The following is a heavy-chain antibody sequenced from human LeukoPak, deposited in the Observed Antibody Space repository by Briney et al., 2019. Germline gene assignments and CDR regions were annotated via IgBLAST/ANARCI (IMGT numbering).Heavy chain of an antibody. J-gene: IGHJ4*02. CDR1: GFTVSSNY. CDR2: IYSGGST. V-gene: IGHV3-66*01. Sequence: PGGSLRLSCAASGFTVSSNYMSWLRQAQGKGLEWVSVIYSGGSTYYADSVKGRFTISRDNSKNTLYLQMNSLRAEDTAVYYCARDSSGWKWGFDYWGQGTLVTVSS. D-gene: IGHD6-19*01. CDR3: ARDSSGWKWGFDY.